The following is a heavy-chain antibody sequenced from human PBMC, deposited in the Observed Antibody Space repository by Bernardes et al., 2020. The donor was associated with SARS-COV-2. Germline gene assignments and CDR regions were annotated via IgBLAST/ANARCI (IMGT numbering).Heavy chain of an antibody. Sequence: GGSLRLSCAASGFIFSSYAMHWVRQAPGKGLEWVAVISYDGSNKYYADSVKGRFTISRDNSKNTLYLQMNSLRAEDTAVFYCARDGYSSPWPNWFFDLWGRGTLVTVSS. D-gene: IGHD6-13*01. V-gene: IGHV3-30-3*01. CDR2: ISYDGSNK. J-gene: IGHJ2*01. CDR3: ARDGYSSPWPNWFFDL. CDR1: GFIFSSYA.